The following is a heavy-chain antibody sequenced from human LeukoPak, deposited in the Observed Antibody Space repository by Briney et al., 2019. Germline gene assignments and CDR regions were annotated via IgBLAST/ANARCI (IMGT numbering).Heavy chain of an antibody. V-gene: IGHV3-21*01. D-gene: IGHD6-19*01. CDR1: GFTFSSYS. Sequence: GGSLRLSCAASGFTFSSYSMNWVRQAPGKGLEWVSSISSSSSYIYYADSVKGRFTISRDNAKNSLYLQMNSLRAEDTAVYYCARILEPGYSSDSEGDAFDIWGQGTMVTVSS. J-gene: IGHJ3*02. CDR3: ARILEPGYSSDSEGDAFDI. CDR2: ISSSSSYI.